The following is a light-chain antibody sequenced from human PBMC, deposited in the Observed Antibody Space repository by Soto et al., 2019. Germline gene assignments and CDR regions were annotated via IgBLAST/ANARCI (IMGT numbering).Light chain of an antibody. J-gene: IGLJ1*01. CDR2: EVS. V-gene: IGLV2-14*01. CDR3: TSYTSSNPYV. CDR1: SSDVGGYKF. Sequence: SVLAQPASVSGSPGQSITISCTGTSSDVGGYKFVSWYQQHPGKAPKLMIHEVSNRPSGVSSRFSGSKSGNTASLTISGLQAEDEADYYCTSYTSSNPYVFGTGTKVTVL.